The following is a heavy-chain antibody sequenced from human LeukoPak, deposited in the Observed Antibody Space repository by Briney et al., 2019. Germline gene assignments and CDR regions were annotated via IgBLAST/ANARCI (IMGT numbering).Heavy chain of an antibody. V-gene: IGHV3-53*01. CDR2: LYSGGTT. CDR1: GFTVSSSH. J-gene: IGHJ4*02. CDR3: ARANYDRTGYPTFFDS. D-gene: IGHD3-22*01. Sequence: GGSLRLSCVASGFTVSSSHMTWVRQAPGKGLEWVSVLYSGGTTYYADSVKGRFTISRDNSKNTLYLQMNSLRADDTAIYYCARANYDRTGYPTFFDSWGQGTLVTVSS.